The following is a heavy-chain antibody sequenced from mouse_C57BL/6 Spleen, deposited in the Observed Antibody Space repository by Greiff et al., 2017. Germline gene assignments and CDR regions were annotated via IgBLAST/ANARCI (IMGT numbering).Heavy chain of an antibody. D-gene: IGHD1-1*01. CDR3: ARSGLLLDYAMDY. CDR2: INPNNGGT. V-gene: IGHV1-18*01. CDR1: GYTFTDYN. J-gene: IGHJ4*01. Sequence: VQLKQSGPELVKPGASVKIPCKASGYTFTDYNMDWVKQSHGKSLEWIGDINPNNGGTIYNQKFTGKATLTVDKSSSTAYMELRSLTSEDTAVYYCARSGLLLDYAMDYWGQGTSVTVSS.